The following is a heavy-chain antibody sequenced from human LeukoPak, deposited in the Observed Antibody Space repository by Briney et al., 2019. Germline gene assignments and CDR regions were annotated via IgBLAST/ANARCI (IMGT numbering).Heavy chain of an antibody. CDR2: ISGSGGST. CDR3: AKLASGIVVVPAAIDY. Sequence: GGSLRLSCAASGFTFSSYAMSWVRQAPGKGLEWVSAISGSGGSTYYADSVKGRFTISRDNSKNTLYLQMNSLRAEDTAVYYCAKLASGIVVVPAAIDYWGQGTLVTVSS. D-gene: IGHD2-2*01. CDR1: GFTFSSYA. V-gene: IGHV3-23*01. J-gene: IGHJ4*02.